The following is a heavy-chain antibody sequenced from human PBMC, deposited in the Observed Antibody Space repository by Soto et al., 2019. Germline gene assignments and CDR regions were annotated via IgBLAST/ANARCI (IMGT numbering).Heavy chain of an antibody. CDR1: GGSISSYY. D-gene: IGHD3-16*01. Sequence: PSETLSLTCTVSGGSISSYYWSWIRQPPGKGLEWIGYIYYSGSTNYNPSLKGRVTISVDTSKNQFSLKLSSVTAADTAVYYCASLSLAHRGTYYSYMDVWGKGTPVTVSS. J-gene: IGHJ6*03. CDR3: ASLSLAHRGTYYSYMDV. CDR2: IYYSGST. V-gene: IGHV4-59*08.